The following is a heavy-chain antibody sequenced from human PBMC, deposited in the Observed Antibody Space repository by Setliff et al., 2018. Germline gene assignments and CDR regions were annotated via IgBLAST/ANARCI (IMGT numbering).Heavy chain of an antibody. CDR2: IHTGST. D-gene: IGHD6-13*01. Sequence: SETLSLTCTVSGGSISSDIWSWIRQPPGKGLEWIGQIHTGSTNYNPSLRSRVTMSVDRSRNQFSLTLRSVTAADTAMYYCARGINSVSWTPKYWGRGTLVTVSS. CDR3: ARGINSVSWTPKY. J-gene: IGHJ4*02. V-gene: IGHV4-4*08. CDR1: GGSISSDI.